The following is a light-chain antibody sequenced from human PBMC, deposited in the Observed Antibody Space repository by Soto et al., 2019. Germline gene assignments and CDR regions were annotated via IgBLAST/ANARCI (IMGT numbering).Light chain of an antibody. CDR2: TAS. CDR3: QQSYSTPIT. Sequence: DIQMTQSPSSLSASVGDRVTITCRASQSISTYLNWYQHKPAKAPKLLISTASSLQSGVPSRFSGSGSGTDFTLTISRLQPEDFATYYCQQSYSTPITFGQGTRLEI. J-gene: IGKJ5*01. CDR1: QSISTY. V-gene: IGKV1-39*01.